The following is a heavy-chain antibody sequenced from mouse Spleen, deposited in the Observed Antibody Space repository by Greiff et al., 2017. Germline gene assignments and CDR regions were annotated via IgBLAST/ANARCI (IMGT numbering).Heavy chain of an antibody. Sequence: EVKLVESGPGLVKPSQSLSLTCSVTGYSITSGYYWNWIRQFPGNKLEWMGYISYDGSNNYNPSLKNRISITRDTSKNQFFLKLNSVTTEDTATYYCARAPYYRYDNYYAMDYWGQGTSVTVSS. CDR2: ISYDGSN. CDR1: GYSITSGYY. CDR3: ARAPYYRYDNYYAMDY. V-gene: IGHV3-6*02. J-gene: IGHJ4*01. D-gene: IGHD2-14*01.